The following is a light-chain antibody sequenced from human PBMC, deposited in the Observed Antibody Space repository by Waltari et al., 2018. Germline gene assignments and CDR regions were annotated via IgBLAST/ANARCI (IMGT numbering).Light chain of an antibody. J-gene: IGKJ4*01. V-gene: IGKV1-5*03. Sequence: DSQMTQSPSTRSASVGDRVIFSCRASQSISKWLAWYQQKPGKATNLLIYKASTLESGLPSISSGGGSAAVFPPTISSQQPDDFATYYRQQYNCYSLLSFGGGTKVEIK. CDR3: QQYNCYSLLS. CDR1: QSISKW. CDR2: KAS.